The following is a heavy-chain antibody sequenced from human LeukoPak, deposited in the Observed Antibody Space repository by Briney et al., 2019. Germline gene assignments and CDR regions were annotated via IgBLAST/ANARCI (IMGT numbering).Heavy chain of an antibody. V-gene: IGHV3-21*01. Sequence: GGSLRLSCAASGFTFSTYSMNWVRQAPGKGLEWVSSISATGSYTYYADSVKGRFTISRDSAKGSLYLQMSSLRAEDTAVYYCARVGAYTDYAPDYGGQGTLVTVSS. CDR3: ARVGAYTDYAPDY. D-gene: IGHD4-17*01. J-gene: IGHJ4*02. CDR2: ISATGSYT. CDR1: GFTFSTYS.